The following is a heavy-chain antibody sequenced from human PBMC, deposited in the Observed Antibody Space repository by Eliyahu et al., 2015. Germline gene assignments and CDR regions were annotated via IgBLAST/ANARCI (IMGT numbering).Heavy chain of an antibody. CDR1: GFTFSSYS. D-gene: IGHD1-26*01. CDR3: ARARGSSYYGMDV. J-gene: IGHJ6*02. V-gene: IGHV3-48*01. Sequence: VQPGGSLRLSCAASGFTFSSYSMNWVRQAPGKGLEWVSYISSSSSTIYYADSVKGRFTISRDNAKNSLYLQMNSLRAEDTAVYYCARARGSSYYGMDVWGQGTTVTVSS. CDR2: ISSSSSTI.